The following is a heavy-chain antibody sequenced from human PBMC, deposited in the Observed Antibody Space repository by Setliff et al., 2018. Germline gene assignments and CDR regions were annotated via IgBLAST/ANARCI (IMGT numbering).Heavy chain of an antibody. CDR1: GGSITSGGYY. Sequence: PSETLSLTCTVSGGSITSGGYYWNWIRHLPGKGLKWIGYIDSSGRTYYNPSLKSRIIISADASENQFSLRLTSVTAADTALYYCARHGGGTPYYYESRGFDSWGQGTQVTVSS. CDR3: ARHGGGTPYYYESRGFDS. D-gene: IGHD3-22*01. J-gene: IGHJ4*02. V-gene: IGHV4-31*03. CDR2: IDSSGRT.